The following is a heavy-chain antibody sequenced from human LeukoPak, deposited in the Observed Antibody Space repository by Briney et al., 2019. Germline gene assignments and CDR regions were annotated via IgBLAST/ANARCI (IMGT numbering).Heavy chain of an antibody. V-gene: IGHV3-49*03. CDR1: GFTFGDYA. CDR2: IRAKTYGGTT. CDR3: ARADYGGNAGGF. D-gene: IGHD4-23*01. J-gene: IGHJ4*02. Sequence: GGSLRLSCTASGFTFGDYAMSWFRQAPGKGLEWVGFIRAKTYGGTTQYAASVKDRFTISRDDSKSIAYLQMNSLETEDTAVYYCARADYGGNAGGFWGQGTLVTVSS.